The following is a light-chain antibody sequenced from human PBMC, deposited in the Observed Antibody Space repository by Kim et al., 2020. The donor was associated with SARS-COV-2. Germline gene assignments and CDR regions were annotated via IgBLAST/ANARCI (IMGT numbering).Light chain of an antibody. CDR2: DVF. CDR3: CSYAGSSGYV. Sequence: SELTQPRSVSGSPGQSVTISCTGTSSDVGGYDYVSWYQQHPGKVPKLMIYDVFKRPSGVPDRFSGSKSGNTASLTISGLQAEDEADYYCCSYAGSSGYVFGTGTKVTVL. V-gene: IGLV2-11*01. CDR1: SSDVGGYDY. J-gene: IGLJ1*01.